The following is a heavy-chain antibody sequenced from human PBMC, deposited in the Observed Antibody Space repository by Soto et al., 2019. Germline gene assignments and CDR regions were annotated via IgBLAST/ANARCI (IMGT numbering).Heavy chain of an antibody. J-gene: IGHJ4*02. V-gene: IGHV4-34*01. CDR2: INHSGSA. D-gene: IGHD3-16*02. CDR3: ARGRLHLGELSFNYLDF. Sequence: QVQLQQWGAGLLKPSETLSLTCAVYGGSFSGYFWSWIRQPPGKGLEWIGEINHSGSANYIPSLRSRVTISVDTSKNQFSLKLNSVTAADTAVYYCARGRLHLGELSFNYLDFWGQGTLVTVSS. CDR1: GGSFSGYF.